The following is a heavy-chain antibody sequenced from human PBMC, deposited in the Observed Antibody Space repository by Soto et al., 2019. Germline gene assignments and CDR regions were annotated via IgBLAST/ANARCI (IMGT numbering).Heavy chain of an antibody. Sequence: VGSLRLSCGASGFTVSDAWTSWFRQAPGKGLEWVGRIKNKIDGGTRDYAAPVKDRFIISRDDSKNTLFLQMNSLKTEDTAVYDCTTGPWDQWHRGYRGQAPRVTLSS. CDR1: GFTVSDAW. D-gene: IGHD6-19*01. CDR2: IKNKIDGGTR. V-gene: IGHV3-15*01. CDR3: TTGPWDQWHRGY. J-gene: IGHJ4*02.